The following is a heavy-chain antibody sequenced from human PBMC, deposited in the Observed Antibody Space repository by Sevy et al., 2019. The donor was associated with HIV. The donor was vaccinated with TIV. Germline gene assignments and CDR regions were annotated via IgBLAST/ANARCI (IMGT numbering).Heavy chain of an antibody. Sequence: ASVKVSCKASGYTFTAYYMHWVRQAPGQGLEWMGWINPNSGGTNYAQRFQGSVTITRDTSISKLYMELSSLRSDDTALYYCARGRDTTMVTSPPFDYWGQGTLVTVSS. CDR2: INPNSGGT. J-gene: IGHJ4*02. D-gene: IGHD4-17*01. CDR1: GYTFTAYY. V-gene: IGHV1-2*02. CDR3: ARGRDTTMVTSPPFDY.